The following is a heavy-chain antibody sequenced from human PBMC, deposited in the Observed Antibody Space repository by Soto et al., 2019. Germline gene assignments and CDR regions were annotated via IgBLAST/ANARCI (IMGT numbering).Heavy chain of an antibody. CDR1: GYSFTNYW. CDR3: ACSDDSVTSQFDY. J-gene: IGHJ4*02. Sequence: GESLKISCKGSGYSFTNYWIVWVRQMPGKGLEWMGIIYPGDSDTRYSPSFQGQVTISADKSISTAYLQWSSLKASDTAMYYCACSDDSVTSQFDYWGQGTLVTVSS. CDR2: IYPGDSDT. V-gene: IGHV5-51*01. D-gene: IGHD3-22*01.